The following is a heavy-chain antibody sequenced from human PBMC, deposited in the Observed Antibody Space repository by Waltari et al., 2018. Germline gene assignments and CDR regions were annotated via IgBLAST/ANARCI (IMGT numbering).Heavy chain of an antibody. CDR2: IYSGGST. D-gene: IGHD4-17*01. CDR3: ARDLYGDLSDY. V-gene: IGHV3-53*01. Sequence: EVQLVESGGGLIQPGGSLRLSCAASGFTVSSNYMSWVRQAPGKGLEWVSVIYSGGSTYYADAVKGRFTISRDNSKNTLYLQMNSLRAEDTSVYYCARDLYGDLSDYWGQGTLVTVSS. CDR1: GFTVSSNY. J-gene: IGHJ4*02.